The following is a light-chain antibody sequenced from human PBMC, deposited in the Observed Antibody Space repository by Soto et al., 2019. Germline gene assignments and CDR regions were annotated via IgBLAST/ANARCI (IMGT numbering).Light chain of an antibody. CDR2: DVR. CDR3: SSYSSSSTLVV. CDR1: SSDVGGSNY. Sequence: QSVLTQPASVSGSPGQSITISCTGTSSDVGGSNYVSWYQQHPGKAPKLMIYDVRYRPSGIPSRFSASKSGNTASLTISGLQAEDEADYYCSSYSSSSTLVVFGGGTKLTVL. V-gene: IGLV2-14*03. J-gene: IGLJ2*01.